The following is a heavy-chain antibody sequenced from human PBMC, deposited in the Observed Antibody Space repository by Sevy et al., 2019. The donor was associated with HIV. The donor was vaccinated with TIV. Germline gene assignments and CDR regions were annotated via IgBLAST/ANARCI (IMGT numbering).Heavy chain of an antibody. CDR2: INEDGSRL. D-gene: IGHD5-18*01. CDR1: RFTFSDSW. Sequence: GGSLRLSCVASRFTFSDSWMTWVRQAPGKGLERIAFINEDGSRLGYVDSVRGRFTISRENTKNSLYLQMNSLRAEDTAVYFCARDRAYSALDYWGQGTLVIVSS. CDR3: ARDRAYSALDY. V-gene: IGHV3-7*01. J-gene: IGHJ4*02.